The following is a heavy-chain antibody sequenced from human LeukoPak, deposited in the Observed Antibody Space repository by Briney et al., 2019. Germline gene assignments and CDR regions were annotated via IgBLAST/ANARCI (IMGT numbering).Heavy chain of an antibody. CDR3: ARSTGQGDFRGPAQWWFDP. CDR2: IYPGGNF. V-gene: IGHV4-4*07. D-gene: IGHD3-10*01. CDR1: GDSVTKHY. J-gene: IGHJ5*02. Sequence: SETLSLTCSVSGDSVTKHYWSWIRQSAAKGLECIGRIYPGGNFDSNPSLKSRVSMSLDTSKSQLSLKMYSVTAADTAVYFCARSTGQGDFRGPAQWWFDPWGQGTLVTVSS.